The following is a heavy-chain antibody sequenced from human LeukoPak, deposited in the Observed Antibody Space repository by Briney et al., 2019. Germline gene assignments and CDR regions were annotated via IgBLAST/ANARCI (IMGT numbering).Heavy chain of an antibody. CDR2: IKSKTDGGTT. Sequence: PGGSLRLSCAASGFTFNNAWMSWVRQAPGKGLEWVGRIKSKTDGGTTDYAVPVKGRFTISRDDSKNTLYLQMNSLKTEDAAAYYCTTDFSSAVADTFDYWGQGTLVTVSS. J-gene: IGHJ4*02. V-gene: IGHV3-15*01. CDR1: GFTFNNAW. CDR3: TTDFSSAVADTFDY. D-gene: IGHD6-19*01.